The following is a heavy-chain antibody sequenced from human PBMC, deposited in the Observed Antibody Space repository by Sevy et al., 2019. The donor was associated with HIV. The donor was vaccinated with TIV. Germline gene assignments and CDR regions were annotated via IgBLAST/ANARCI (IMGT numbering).Heavy chain of an antibody. J-gene: IGHJ3*02. CDR2: INHGEIT. CDR1: GGSFSGHY. CDR3: ARRRYFYASGWKDVLDI. Sequence: SETLSLTCGVYGGSFSGHYWSWLRQTPEKGLEWIGEINHGEITDYNPSPKSRVTMSVDTSKNQFSLKLKSVTAADPAVYYCARRRYFYASGWKDVLDIWGQGTLVTVSS. V-gene: IGHV4-34*01. D-gene: IGHD3-10*01.